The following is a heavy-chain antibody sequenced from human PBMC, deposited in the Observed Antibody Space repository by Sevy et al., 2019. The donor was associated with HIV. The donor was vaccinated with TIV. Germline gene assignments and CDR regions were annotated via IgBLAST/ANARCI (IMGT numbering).Heavy chain of an antibody. CDR2: IKQDGSEK. Sequence: GESLKISCAASGFTFSSYWMSWVRQAPGKGLEWVANIKQDGSEKYYVDSLKGRFTISRDNAKNSMNLQMNSLRAEDTAVYYCARDSRNPDSSGWYSFDYWGQGTLVTVSS. V-gene: IGHV3-7*01. CDR1: GFTFSSYW. J-gene: IGHJ4*02. D-gene: IGHD6-19*01. CDR3: ARDSRNPDSSGWYSFDY.